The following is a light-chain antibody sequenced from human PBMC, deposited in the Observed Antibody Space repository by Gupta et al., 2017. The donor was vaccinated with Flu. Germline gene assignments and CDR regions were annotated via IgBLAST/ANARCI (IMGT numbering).Light chain of an antibody. CDR2: GAS. CDR1: QSLSSSY. V-gene: IGKV3-20*01. CDR3: QQYDMSPKS. Sequence: DIVLTQSPGPVSLSPGERATFSCRASQSLSSSYLAWYQQKPGQTPRLLNYGASSRAASIPDRFSGRGSGTDFTLTISRLEPEDFSVYYCQQYDMSPKSFGQGTKVEVK. J-gene: IGKJ1*01.